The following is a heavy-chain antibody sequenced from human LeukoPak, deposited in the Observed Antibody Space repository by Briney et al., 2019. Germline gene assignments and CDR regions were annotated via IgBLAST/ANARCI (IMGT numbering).Heavy chain of an antibody. CDR3: ARGAYYDSSGWFDY. CDR1: GGTFSSYA. Sequence: SVRVSCKASGGTFSSYAISWVRQAPGQGLEWMGGIIPIFGTANYAQKFQGRVTITADESTSTAYMELSSLRSEGTAVYYCARGAYYDSSGWFDYWGQGTLVTVSS. D-gene: IGHD3-22*01. CDR2: IIPIFGTA. J-gene: IGHJ4*02. V-gene: IGHV1-69*13.